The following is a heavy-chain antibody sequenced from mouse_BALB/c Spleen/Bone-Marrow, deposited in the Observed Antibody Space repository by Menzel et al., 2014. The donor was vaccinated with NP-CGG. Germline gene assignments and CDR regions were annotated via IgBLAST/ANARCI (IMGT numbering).Heavy chain of an antibody. D-gene: IGHD2-1*01. CDR2: ISCYNGAT. Sequence: LVKTGASVKISCKASGYSFTGYYMHWVKQSHGKSLEWIGYISCYNGATGYDQKFKGKATFTVDTSSSTAYMQFNSLTSEDSAVYYCVKGVYGSPFAYWGQGTLVTVSA. CDR3: VKGVYGSPFAY. V-gene: IGHV1S34*01. CDR1: GYSFTGYY. J-gene: IGHJ3*01.